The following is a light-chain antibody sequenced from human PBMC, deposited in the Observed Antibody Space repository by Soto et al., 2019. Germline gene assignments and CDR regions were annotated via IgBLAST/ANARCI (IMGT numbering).Light chain of an antibody. V-gene: IGKV3-15*01. CDR3: QQYYNWPLT. J-gene: IGKJ5*01. CDR1: ENIKFS. CDR2: NAS. Sequence: EIVMTQSPATLSVYTGERATLSCRASENIKFSLAWYQQRPGQAPRLLFYNASTRATAFPARFSGSGSGTDYIVTISSLQSEDFAVYYCQQYYNWPLTFGQGTRLEIK.